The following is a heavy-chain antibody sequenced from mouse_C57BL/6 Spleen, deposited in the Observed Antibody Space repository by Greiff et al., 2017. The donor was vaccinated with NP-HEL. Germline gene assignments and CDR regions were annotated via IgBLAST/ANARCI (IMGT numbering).Heavy chain of an antibody. CDR1: GFSFNTYA. V-gene: IGHV10-1*01. J-gene: IGHJ1*03. CDR3: VRQDYSNVHWYFDV. CDR2: IRSKSNNYAT. Sequence: EVKLVESGGGLVQPKGSLKLSCAASGFSFNTYAMNWVRQAPGKGLEWVARIRSKSNNYATYYADSVKDRFTISRDDSESMLYLQMNNLKTEDTAMYYCVRQDYSNVHWYFDVWGTGTTVTVSS. D-gene: IGHD2-5*01.